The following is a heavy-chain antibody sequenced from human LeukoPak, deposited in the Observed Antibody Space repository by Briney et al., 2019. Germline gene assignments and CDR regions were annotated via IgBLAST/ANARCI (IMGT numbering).Heavy chain of an antibody. J-gene: IGHJ4*02. D-gene: IGHD3-3*02. V-gene: IGHV4-39*01. CDR2: IFYSGST. CDR1: GGSIGSSSYF. Sequence: PSETLSLTCSVSGGSIGSSSYFWGWIRQPPGKGLEWIGHIFYSGSTYYNPSLKSRVTISVDTSKNQSSLHLNSVTAADTATYYCARRGITYISSFFDFWGQGTLVTVSS. CDR3: ARRGITYISSFFDF.